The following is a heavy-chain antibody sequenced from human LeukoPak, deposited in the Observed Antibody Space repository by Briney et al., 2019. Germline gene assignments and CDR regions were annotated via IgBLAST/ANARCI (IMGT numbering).Heavy chain of an antibody. J-gene: IGHJ6*02. D-gene: IGHD1-14*01. CDR1: GYTFTSYY. CDR3: ARARRNPHHYYYYGMDV. CDR2: INPSGGST. Sequence: ASVKVSSKASGYTFTSYYMHWVRQAPGQGLEWMGIINPSGGSTSYAQKFQGRVTMTRDTSTSTVYMELSSLRSGDTAVYYCARARRNPHHYYYYGMDVWGQGTTVTVSS. V-gene: IGHV1-46*01.